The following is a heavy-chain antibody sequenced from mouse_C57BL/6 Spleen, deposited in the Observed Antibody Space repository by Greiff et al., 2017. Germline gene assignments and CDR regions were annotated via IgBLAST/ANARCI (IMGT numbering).Heavy chain of an antibody. CDR2: ISSGSSTI. V-gene: IGHV5-17*01. CDR1: GFTFSDYG. CDR3: ARGDYDRFAY. Sequence: VQLKESGGGLVKPGGSLKLSCAASGFTFSDYGMHWVRQAPEKGLEWVAYISSGSSTIYYADTVKGRFTISRDNAKNTLFLQMTSLRSEDTAMYYCARGDYDRFAYWGQGTLVTVSA. J-gene: IGHJ3*01. D-gene: IGHD1-1*01.